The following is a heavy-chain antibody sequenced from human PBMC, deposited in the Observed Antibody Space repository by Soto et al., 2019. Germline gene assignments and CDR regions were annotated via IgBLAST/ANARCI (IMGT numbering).Heavy chain of an antibody. CDR2: IYYSGST. V-gene: IGHV4-30-4*03. D-gene: IGHD2-21*02. CDR3: ACRVTRPRGYFHR. Sequence: PSETLSLTCTVSGASISSGDYYWTWIRQPPGKGLEWIGSIYYSGSTYYNPSLEGRVSLSVDTSRNHYSLSLSSVTAADTAVYFGACRVTRPRGYFHRWGPGTPVTVSS. CDR1: GASISSGDYY. J-gene: IGHJ1*01.